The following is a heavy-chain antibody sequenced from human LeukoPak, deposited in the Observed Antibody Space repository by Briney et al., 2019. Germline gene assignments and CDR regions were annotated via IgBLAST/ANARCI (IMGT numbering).Heavy chain of an antibody. D-gene: IGHD3-9*01. CDR3: ARHLYDKTGRPLDS. CDR2: IYYSGSAGST. Sequence: PSETLSLTCSVSGDSINSGVSYWAWLRQPPGKGLKWIGTIYYSGSAGSTYYNPSLKSRVTISVDTSKNQFSLNLSSVTAADTAIYYCARHLYDKTGRPLDSWGQGTLVTVSS. CDR1: GDSINSGVSY. V-gene: IGHV4-39*01. J-gene: IGHJ4*02.